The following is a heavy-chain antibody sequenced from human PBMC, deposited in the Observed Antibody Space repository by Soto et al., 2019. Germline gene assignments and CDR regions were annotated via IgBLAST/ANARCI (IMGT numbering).Heavy chain of an antibody. D-gene: IGHD1-20*01. V-gene: IGHV3-74*01. Sequence: HPGGSLRLSCAASGFTFTNYWMHWVRQVPGKGLVWVSRIDGVGAGTSYSDSVRGRLTISRDNAENMLYLQMNSLRAEDTAVYYCITVFEYWGQGTLVTVSS. J-gene: IGHJ4*02. CDR2: IDGVGAGT. CDR3: ITVFEY. CDR1: GFTFTNYW.